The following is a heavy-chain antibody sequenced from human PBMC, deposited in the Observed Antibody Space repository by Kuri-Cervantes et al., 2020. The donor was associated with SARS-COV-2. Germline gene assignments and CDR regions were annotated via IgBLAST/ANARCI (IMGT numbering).Heavy chain of an antibody. J-gene: IGHJ4*02. V-gene: IGHV3-48*01. Sequence: GGSLRLSCEASGFTFSSYGMDWVRQAPGKGLEWVSHISSGSVIHYADSVKGRFTISRDNAENSLYPQMDSLRVEDTAVYYCTRMSSGGSPDYWGQGTLVTVSS. CDR1: GFTFSSYG. CDR3: TRMSSGGSPDY. CDR2: ISSGSVI. D-gene: IGHD2-15*01.